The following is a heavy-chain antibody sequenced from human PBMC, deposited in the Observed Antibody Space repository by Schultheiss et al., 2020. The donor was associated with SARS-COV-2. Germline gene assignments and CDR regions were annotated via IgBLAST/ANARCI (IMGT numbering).Heavy chain of an antibody. CDR1: GGSISSGYY. Sequence: SETLSLTCTVSGGSISSGYYWGWIRQPPGKGLEWIGYIYYSGSTYYNPSLKSRVTISVDTSKNQFSLKLSSVTAADTAVYYCARRSVAACFDYWGQGTLVTVSS. J-gene: IGHJ4*02. CDR2: IYYSGST. V-gene: IGHV4-30-4*08. D-gene: IGHD2-15*01. CDR3: ARRSVAACFDY.